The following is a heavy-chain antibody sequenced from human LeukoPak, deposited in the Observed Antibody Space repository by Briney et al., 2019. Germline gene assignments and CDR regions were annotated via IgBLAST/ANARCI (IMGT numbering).Heavy chain of an antibody. CDR1: GFTFSSYS. Sequence: NPGGSLRLSCAASGFTFSSYSMNWVRQAPGKGLEWVSSISSSSSYIYYADSVKGRFTTSRDNAKNSLYLQMNSLRAEDTAVYYCARRYYYDSSGYYYGGAFDIWGQGTMVTVSS. CDR3: ARRYYYDSSGYYYGGAFDI. CDR2: ISSSSSYI. V-gene: IGHV3-21*06. J-gene: IGHJ3*02. D-gene: IGHD3-22*01.